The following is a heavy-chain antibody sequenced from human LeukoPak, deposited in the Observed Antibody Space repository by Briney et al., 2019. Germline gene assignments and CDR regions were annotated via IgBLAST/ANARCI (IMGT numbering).Heavy chain of an antibody. D-gene: IGHD3-9*01. CDR1: ADSISSYY. CDR3: ARIYYNILTGYYADVFDI. J-gene: IGHJ3*02. V-gene: IGHV4-59*01. Sequence: SETLSLTCTVSADSISSYYWSWIRQPPGKGLEWIGDVYYSGSTNYNPSLKSRVTISVDTSKNQFSLRLSSVTAADTAVYFCARIYYNILTGYYADVFDIWGQGTMVTVSS. CDR2: VYYSGST.